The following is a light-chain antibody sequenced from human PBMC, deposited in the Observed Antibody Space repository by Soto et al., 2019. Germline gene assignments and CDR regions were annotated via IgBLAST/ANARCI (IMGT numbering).Light chain of an antibody. CDR3: SSYTSSSTRL. Sequence: QSALTQPASVSGSPGQSITISCTGTSSDVGGYNFVSWYQQYPGKAPKLMIYDVTNRPSGVSNRFSGSKSGNTASLTISGLQAEDEADYYCSSYTSSSTRLFGGGTKVTVL. CDR2: DVT. J-gene: IGLJ2*01. V-gene: IGLV2-14*01. CDR1: SSDVGGYNF.